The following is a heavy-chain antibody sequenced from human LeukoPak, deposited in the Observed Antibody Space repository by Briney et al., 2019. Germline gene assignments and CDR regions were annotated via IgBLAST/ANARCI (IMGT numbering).Heavy chain of an antibody. D-gene: IGHD6-13*01. CDR2: ISGSGGST. V-gene: IGHV3-23*01. Sequence: GGSLRLSCAASGFTFSSYAMSWVRQAPGKGLEWVSAISGSGGSTYYADSVKGRFTISRDNSKNTLYLQMNSLRAEDTAVYYCARSSSSWYSREGYWGQGTLVTVSS. CDR1: GFTFSSYA. J-gene: IGHJ4*02. CDR3: ARSSSSWYSREGY.